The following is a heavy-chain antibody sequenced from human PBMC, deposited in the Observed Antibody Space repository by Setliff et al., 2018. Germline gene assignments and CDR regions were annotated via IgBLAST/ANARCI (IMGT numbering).Heavy chain of an antibody. V-gene: IGHV1-46*01. Sequence: ASVKVSCKSSGYTFTTYYMHWVRQAPGQGLEWMGITNPSGGYANYAQKFQGRVTMTRDTSTSTVYMELSSLRSEDTAVYYCARAPLESGYNYGQGHYFDYWGQGTLVTSPQ. CDR1: GYTFTTYY. J-gene: IGHJ4*02. D-gene: IGHD5-18*01. CDR2: TNPSGGYA. CDR3: ARAPLESGYNYGQGHYFDY.